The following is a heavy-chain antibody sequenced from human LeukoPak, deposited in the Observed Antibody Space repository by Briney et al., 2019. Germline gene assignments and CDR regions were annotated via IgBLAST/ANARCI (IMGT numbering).Heavy chain of an antibody. CDR3: AKENQYCSGGSCYSNWFDP. V-gene: IGHV3-23*01. CDR2: ISGSGGST. J-gene: IGHJ5*02. Sequence: PGGSLRLSCAASGFTFSSYAMSWVRQAPGKGLGWVSAISGSGGSTYYADSVKGRFTISRDNSKNTLYLQMNSLRAEDTAVYYCAKENQYCSGGSCYSNWFDPWGQGTLVTVSS. D-gene: IGHD2-15*01. CDR1: GFTFSSYA.